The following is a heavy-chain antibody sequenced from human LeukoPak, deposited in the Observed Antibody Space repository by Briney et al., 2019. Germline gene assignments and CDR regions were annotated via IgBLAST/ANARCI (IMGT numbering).Heavy chain of an antibody. CDR2: ISYDGSNK. CDR1: GFTFSSYA. V-gene: IGHV3-30-3*01. J-gene: IGHJ4*02. Sequence: GGSLRLSCAASGFTFSSYAMHWVRQAPGKGLEWVAVISYDGSNKYYADSVKGRFTISRDNSKNTLYLQMNSLRAEDTAVYYCAKDAGPQQLVFFDSWGQGTLVTVSS. D-gene: IGHD6-6*01. CDR3: AKDAGPQQLVFFDS.